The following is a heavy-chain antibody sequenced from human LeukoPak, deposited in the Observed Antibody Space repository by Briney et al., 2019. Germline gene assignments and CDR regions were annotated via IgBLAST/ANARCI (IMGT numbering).Heavy chain of an antibody. J-gene: IGHJ6*02. CDR1: GFTFSSYA. V-gene: IGHV3-64*01. D-gene: IGHD1-1*01. CDR2: ISSNGGST. CDR3: ARGAQMATTNYYYGMDV. Sequence: PGGSLRLSCAASGFTFSSYAMPWVRQAPGRGLEYVSAISSNGGSTYYANSVKGRFTISRDNSKNTLYLQMGSLRAEDMAVYYCARGAQMATTNYYYGMDVWGQGTTVTVSS.